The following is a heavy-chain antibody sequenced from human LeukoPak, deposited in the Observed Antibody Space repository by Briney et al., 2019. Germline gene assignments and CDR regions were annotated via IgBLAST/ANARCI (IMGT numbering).Heavy chain of an antibody. CDR1: GGSIGTYY. CDR3: ARAAAGEFDY. Sequence: SETLSLTCTVSGGSIGTYYWSWIRQPPGKGLEWIGYIYYSGSTSYNPSLKSRVTTSVDTSKSQFSLKLSSVTAADTAVYYCARAAAGEFDYWGQGTLVTVSS. V-gene: IGHV4-59*01. CDR2: IYYSGST. J-gene: IGHJ4*02. D-gene: IGHD6-13*01.